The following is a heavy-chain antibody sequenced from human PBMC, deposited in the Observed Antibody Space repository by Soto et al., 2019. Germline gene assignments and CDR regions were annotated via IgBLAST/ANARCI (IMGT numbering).Heavy chain of an antibody. J-gene: IGHJ5*02. V-gene: IGHV3-7*03. CDR1: GFTCSNYW. Sequence: VGSLRLSCAASGFTCSNYWMSWVRQAPGKGLEWVANIKVDGSAKYYVDSVKGRFTISRDNAKNSLYLQMNSLRGEDTAVYYCARGHSTSPNWFDPWGQGTLVTVSS. CDR3: ARGHSTSPNWFDP. CDR2: IKVDGSAK. D-gene: IGHD6-6*01.